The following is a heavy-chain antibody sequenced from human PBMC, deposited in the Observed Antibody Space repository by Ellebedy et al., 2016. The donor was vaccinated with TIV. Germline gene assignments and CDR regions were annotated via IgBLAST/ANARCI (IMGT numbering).Heavy chain of an antibody. Sequence: GESLKISXAASGFTFSSYSMNWVRQAPGKGLEWVSYISSSSSTIYYADSVKGRFTISRDNAKNSLYLQMNSLRDEDTAVYYCARGDRFGEPRGFDIWGQGTMVTVSS. CDR2: ISSSSSTI. V-gene: IGHV3-48*02. CDR1: GFTFSSYS. J-gene: IGHJ3*02. CDR3: ARGDRFGEPRGFDI. D-gene: IGHD3-10*01.